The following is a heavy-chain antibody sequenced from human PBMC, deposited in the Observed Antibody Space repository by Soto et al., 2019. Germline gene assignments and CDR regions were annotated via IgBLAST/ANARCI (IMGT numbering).Heavy chain of an antibody. CDR1: GYTFTNHA. Sequence: QVQLVQSGSELKKPGASVKVSCKASGYTFTNHAISWVRQAPGQGLEWMGWINTNTGKTTYAQGFTGRFLFSLDTSISTAYVQNYSLKAEDTAVYYWARDFEGGERGYWGQGTLVTVSS. J-gene: IGHJ4*02. D-gene: IGHD3-9*01. CDR2: INTNTGKT. CDR3: ARDFEGGERGY. V-gene: IGHV7-4-1*01.